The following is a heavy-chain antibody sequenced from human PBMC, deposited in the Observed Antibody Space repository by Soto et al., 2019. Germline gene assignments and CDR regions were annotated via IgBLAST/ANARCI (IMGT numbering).Heavy chain of an antibody. CDR3: ESHSISLFLSDY. CDR2: IYYPGNT. Sequence: SEALSLTGNVSGGSISNSNYHGGWILQPPGKGLEWIGSIYYPGNTYSNPSLKSRVTISVDTSKTQFSLKLDSVTAADTSLYFCESHSISLFLSDYWGQGSLVT. D-gene: IGHD3-16*02. J-gene: IGHJ4*02. CDR1: GGSISNSNYH. V-gene: IGHV4-39*01.